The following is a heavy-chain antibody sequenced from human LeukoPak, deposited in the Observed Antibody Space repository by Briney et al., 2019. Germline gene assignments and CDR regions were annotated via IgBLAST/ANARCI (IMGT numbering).Heavy chain of an antibody. CDR1: GGSISSSSYY. CDR2: IYYSGST. J-gene: IGHJ4*02. V-gene: IGHV4-39*07. CDR3: ARDLPGILAGG. D-gene: IGHD3-3*02. Sequence: SETLSLTCTVSGGSISSSSYYWGWIRQPPGKGLEWIGSIYYSGSTYYNPSLKSRVTISVDTSKNQFSLKLSSVTAADTAVYYCARDLPGILAGGWGQGTLVTVSS.